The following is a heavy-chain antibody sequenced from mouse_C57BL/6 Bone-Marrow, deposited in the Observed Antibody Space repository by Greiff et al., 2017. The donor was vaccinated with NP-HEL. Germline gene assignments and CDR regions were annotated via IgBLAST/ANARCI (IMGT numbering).Heavy chain of an antibody. CDR3: TKGGNYYGSSSFAY. V-gene: IGHV5-9-1*02. J-gene: IGHJ3*01. CDR1: GFTFSSYA. Sequence: EVKLVESGEGLVKPGGSLKLSCAASGFTFSSYAMSWVRQTPEKRLEWVAYISSGGDYIYYADTVKGRFTISRDNARNTLYLQMSSLKSEDTAMYYCTKGGNYYGSSSFAYWGQGTLVTVSA. CDR2: ISSGGDYI. D-gene: IGHD1-1*01.